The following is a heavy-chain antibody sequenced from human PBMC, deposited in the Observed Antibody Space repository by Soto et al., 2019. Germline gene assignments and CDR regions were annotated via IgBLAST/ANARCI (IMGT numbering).Heavy chain of an antibody. Sequence: QVQLVESGGGVVQPGRSLRLSCAASGFTFSGSTIHWVRQAPGKGLEWVAVISYDGSNKYYADSVKGRFTISRDNSKNTLYLQMNSLRAEDTAVYYCARDVRVTHAYYYYGMDVWGQGTTVTVSS. J-gene: IGHJ6*02. CDR3: ARDVRVTHAYYYYGMDV. D-gene: IGHD2-21*02. V-gene: IGHV3-30-3*01. CDR1: GFTFSGST. CDR2: ISYDGSNK.